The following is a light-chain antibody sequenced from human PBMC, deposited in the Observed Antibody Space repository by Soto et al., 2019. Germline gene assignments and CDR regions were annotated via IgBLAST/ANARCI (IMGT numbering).Light chain of an antibody. CDR1: SSDVGGYNY. V-gene: IGLV2-14*03. J-gene: IGLJ1*01. CDR2: DVS. Sequence: QSALTQPASVSGSPGQSITISCTGTSSDVGGYNYVSWYQQHPGKAPKLMIYDVSNRPSGVSNRFSGSKSGNTASLTISGPQAEDEADYHCSSYTSRSTYVLGTGTKLTVL. CDR3: SSYTSRSTYV.